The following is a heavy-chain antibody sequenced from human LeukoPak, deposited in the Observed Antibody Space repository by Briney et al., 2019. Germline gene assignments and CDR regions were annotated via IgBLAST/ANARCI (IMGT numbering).Heavy chain of an antibody. CDR3: ASDGILVYCSSTSCKTFDY. Sequence: PGGSLRLSCAASGFTFSSYSMNWVRQAPGKGLEWVSSISSSSSYIYYADSVKGRFTISRDNAKNSLYLQMNSLRAEDTSVYYCASDGILVYCSSTSCKTFDYWGQGTLGTVSS. CDR2: ISSSSSYI. CDR1: GFTFSSYS. V-gene: IGHV3-21*01. J-gene: IGHJ4*02. D-gene: IGHD2-2*01.